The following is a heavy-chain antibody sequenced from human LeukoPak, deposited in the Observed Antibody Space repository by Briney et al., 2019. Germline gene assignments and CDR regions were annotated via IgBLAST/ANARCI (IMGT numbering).Heavy chain of an antibody. Sequence: GGSLRLSCAAAGFIFGSYAMSWVRQAPGEGLECVSAISASGGSTYYADSVKGRFTIARDNSKNTLYLQMNSLRAYDTAVYFXXXXXXLXSPYXYYYMDVWGKGTTVTVSS. CDR1: GFIFGSYA. CDR3: XXXXXLXSPYXYYYMDV. CDR2: ISASGGST. V-gene: IGHV3-23*01. J-gene: IGHJ6*03.